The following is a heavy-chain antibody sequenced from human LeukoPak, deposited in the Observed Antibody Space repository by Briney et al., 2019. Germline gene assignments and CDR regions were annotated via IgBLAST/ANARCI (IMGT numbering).Heavy chain of an antibody. J-gene: IGHJ4*02. D-gene: IGHD5-18*01. CDR1: GFTFSSYW. V-gene: IGHV3-7*01. Sequence: GGSLRLSCAASGFTFSSYWMSWVRQAPGKGLEWVANIKQDGSEKYYVDSVRGRFTISRDNAKNSLYLQMNSLRAEDTAVYYCARSSGGYRYGQRDYWGQGTLVTVSS. CDR2: IKQDGSEK. CDR3: ARSSGGYRYGQRDY.